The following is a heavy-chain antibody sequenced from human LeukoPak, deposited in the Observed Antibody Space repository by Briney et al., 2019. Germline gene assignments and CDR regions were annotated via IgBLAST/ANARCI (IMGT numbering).Heavy chain of an antibody. Sequence: QSGRSLRLSCAASGFTFDDYAMHWVRQAPGKGLEWVSGISWNSGSIGYADSVKGRFTISRDNAKNSLYLQMNSLRAKDTVLYYCAKVSPVYGMDVWGQGTTVTVSS. CDR1: GFTFDDYA. D-gene: IGHD1-14*01. J-gene: IGHJ6*02. V-gene: IGHV3-9*01. CDR2: ISWNSGSI. CDR3: AKVSPVYGMDV.